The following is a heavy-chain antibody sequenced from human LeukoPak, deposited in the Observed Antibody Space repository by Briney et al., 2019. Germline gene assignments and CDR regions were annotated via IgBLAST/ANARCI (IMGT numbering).Heavy chain of an antibody. CDR3: ARGLGYCSSTSCYTDTAVDY. V-gene: IGHV4-39*07. D-gene: IGHD2-2*02. Sequence: SETLSLTCTVSGGSISSSSYYWGWIRQPPGKGLEWIGSIYYSGSTYYNPSLESRVTISVDTSKNQFSLKLSSVTAADTAVYYCARGLGYCSSTSCYTDTAVDYWGQGTLVTVSS. CDR2: IYYSGST. J-gene: IGHJ4*02. CDR1: GGSISSSSYY.